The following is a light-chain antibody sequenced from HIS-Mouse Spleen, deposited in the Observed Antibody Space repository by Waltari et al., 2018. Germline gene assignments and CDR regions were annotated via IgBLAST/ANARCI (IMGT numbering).Light chain of an antibody. CDR1: QSLVHSDGNTY. CDR3: MQGTHWATWT. CDR2: KVS. J-gene: IGKJ1*01. V-gene: IGKV2-30*02. Sequence: DVVMTQSPLSLPVTLGQPASISCRSSQSLVHSDGNTYLNWFQQRPGQSPRRLIYKVSKRDSGVPDRFSGSGSGTDFTLKISRVEAEDVGVYYCMQGTHWATWTFGQGTKVEIK.